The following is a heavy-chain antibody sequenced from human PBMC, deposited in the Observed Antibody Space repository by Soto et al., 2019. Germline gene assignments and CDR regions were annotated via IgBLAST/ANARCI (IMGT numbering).Heavy chain of an antibody. CDR3: ARVLGSGWYLAY. CDR1: GGSVSSGSYY. V-gene: IGHV4-61*01. CDR2: IYYSGST. Sequence: SETLSLTCTVSGGSVSSGSYYWSWIRQPPGKGLEWIGYIYYSGSTNYNPSLKSRVTISVDTSKNQFSLKLSSVTAADTAVYYCARVLGSGWYLAYWGQGTLVTVSS. D-gene: IGHD6-19*01. J-gene: IGHJ4*02.